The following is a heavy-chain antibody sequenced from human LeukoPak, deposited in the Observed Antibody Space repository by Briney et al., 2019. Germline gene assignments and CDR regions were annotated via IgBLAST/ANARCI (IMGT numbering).Heavy chain of an antibody. Sequence: PPETLSLTCTVSGGSINTYYWSWLRQSPGKGLEWIGFISYSGETDYNPSLQGRVTMSVDTSKNQFSLKLSSVTAADTAVYYCARHDHGYSSGRFDYWGQGILVTVSS. V-gene: IGHV4-59*01. CDR3: ARHDHGYSSGRFDY. D-gene: IGHD5-18*01. CDR1: GGSINTYY. CDR2: ISYSGET. J-gene: IGHJ4*02.